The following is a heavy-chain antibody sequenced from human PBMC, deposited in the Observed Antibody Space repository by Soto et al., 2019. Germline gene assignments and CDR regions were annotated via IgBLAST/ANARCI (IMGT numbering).Heavy chain of an antibody. Sequence: PGGFLRLSCAASGFTFRSYAMSWVRQAPGKGLEWVSAISGSGGSTYYADSVKGRFTISRDNSKNTLYLQMNSLRAEDTAVYYCAKDFPRREHLVVVPAAMSLMFDYWGQGTLVTVSS. CDR3: AKDFPRREHLVVVPAAMSLMFDY. V-gene: IGHV3-23*01. D-gene: IGHD2-2*01. CDR1: GFTFRSYA. CDR2: ISGSGGST. J-gene: IGHJ4*02.